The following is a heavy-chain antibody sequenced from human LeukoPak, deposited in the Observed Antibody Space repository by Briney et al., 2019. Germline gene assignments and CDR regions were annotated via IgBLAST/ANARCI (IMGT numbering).Heavy chain of an antibody. CDR3: ATKQQLVRGFDY. Sequence: TSGTLSLTCAVSGGSISSSNWWSWVRQPPGKGLEWIGEIYHSGSTNYNPSLKSRVTISVDKSKNQFSLKLSSVTAADTAVYYCATKQQLVRGFDYWGQGTLVTVSS. CDR2: IYHSGST. J-gene: IGHJ4*02. D-gene: IGHD6-13*01. V-gene: IGHV4-4*02. CDR1: GGSISSSNW.